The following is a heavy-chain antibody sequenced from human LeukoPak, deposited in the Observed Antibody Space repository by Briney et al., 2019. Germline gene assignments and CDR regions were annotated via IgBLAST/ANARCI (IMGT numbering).Heavy chain of an antibody. CDR1: GFFFGTYA. Sequence: GGSLRLSCAVSGFFFGTYAMHWVRQAPGKGLEWVALISYDGGTKYYADSVKGRFTISRDNSRNTLYLQMNSLRGEDTAVYYCAKTHTSGWYFFDYWGQATLVTVSS. CDR3: AKTHTSGWYFFDY. CDR2: ISYDGGTK. J-gene: IGHJ4*02. V-gene: IGHV3-30*18. D-gene: IGHD6-19*01.